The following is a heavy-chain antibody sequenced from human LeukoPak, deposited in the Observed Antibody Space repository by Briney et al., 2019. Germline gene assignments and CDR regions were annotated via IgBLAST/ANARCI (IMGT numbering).Heavy chain of an antibody. Sequence: GASVKVSCKASGYTFTGYYMHWVRQAPGQGLEWMGWINPNSGGTNYAQKLQGRVTMTRDTSISTAYMELSRLRSDDTAVYYCARVGDSSGYYYPFDYWGQGTLVTVSS. D-gene: IGHD3-22*01. CDR1: GYTFTGYY. CDR3: ARVGDSSGYYYPFDY. V-gene: IGHV1-2*02. CDR2: INPNSGGT. J-gene: IGHJ4*02.